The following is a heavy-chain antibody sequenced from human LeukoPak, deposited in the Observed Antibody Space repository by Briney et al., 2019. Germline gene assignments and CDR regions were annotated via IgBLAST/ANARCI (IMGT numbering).Heavy chain of an antibody. V-gene: IGHV3-23*01. CDR1: GFTFTNYA. CDR2: INPSSGNT. CDR3: AKEHMAAAVYYFDY. Sequence: GGSLRLSCAASGFTFTNYAMSWVRQAPGKGLEWVSSINPSSGNTYYADSVKGRFTISGDNSKNTLYLQMNSLRAEDTAVYYCAKEHMAAAVYYFDYWGQGTLVNVPS. J-gene: IGHJ4*02. D-gene: IGHD2-15*01.